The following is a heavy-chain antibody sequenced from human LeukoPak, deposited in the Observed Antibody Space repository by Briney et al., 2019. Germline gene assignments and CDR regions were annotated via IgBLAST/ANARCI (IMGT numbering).Heavy chain of an antibody. D-gene: IGHD3-10*01. Sequence: GASVKVSCKASGYTFTSYGISWVRQAPGQGLEWMGWISAYNGNTNYAQKLQGRVTMTTDTSTSTAYMELRSLRSDDTAVYYCARDEGEDYYGSGFTSRLFDIWGQGTMVTVSS. V-gene: IGHV1-18*01. CDR3: ARDEGEDYYGSGFTSRLFDI. CDR1: GYTFTSYG. CDR2: ISAYNGNT. J-gene: IGHJ3*02.